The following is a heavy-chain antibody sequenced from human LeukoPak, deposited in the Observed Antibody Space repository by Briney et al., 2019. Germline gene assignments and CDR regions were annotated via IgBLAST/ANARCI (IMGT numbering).Heavy chain of an antibody. V-gene: IGHV3-21*01. CDR3: ARADYSASFSGMDV. CDR1: GFSFSTYS. CDR2: ISGSGSYI. J-gene: IGHJ6*02. D-gene: IGHD4/OR15-4a*01. Sequence: GGSLRLSCAASGFSFSTYSLNWVRQAPGKGLEWVSSISGSGSYIYYADSVRGRFTISRDNAKNSLYLQMNSLRADDTAVYYCARADYSASFSGMDVWGRGTTVTVSS.